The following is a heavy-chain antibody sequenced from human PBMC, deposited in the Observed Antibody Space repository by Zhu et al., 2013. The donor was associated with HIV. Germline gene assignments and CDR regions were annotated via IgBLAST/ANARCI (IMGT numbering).Heavy chain of an antibody. V-gene: IGHV1-2*07. Sequence: QVQLMQSGAEVKKPGASVKVSCKASGNTFTGDYMHWVRQAPGQGLEWMGWINPDTGATLYAHSFQGRVTMTRDTSTTTAYMELNSLRSDDTAIYYCANEAAGDDVFDIWGQGTMVTVS. CDR2: INPDTGAT. J-gene: IGHJ3*02. CDR3: ANEAAGDDVFDI. D-gene: IGHD3-10*01. CDR1: GNTFTGDY.